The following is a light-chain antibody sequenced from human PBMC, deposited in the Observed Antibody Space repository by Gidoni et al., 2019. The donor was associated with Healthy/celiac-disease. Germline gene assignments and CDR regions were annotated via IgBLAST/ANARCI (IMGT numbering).Light chain of an antibody. CDR1: QRVSSSY. CDR3: QQYGSSPRT. Sequence: EIVLTQSTGTLSLSPGERATLSCRASQRVSSSYLAWYQQKPGQAPRLLIYGASSRATGIPDRFRGSGSGTDFTLTINRLEPEDFAVYYCQQYGSSPRTFGQGTKVEIK. V-gene: IGKV3-20*01. J-gene: IGKJ1*01. CDR2: GAS.